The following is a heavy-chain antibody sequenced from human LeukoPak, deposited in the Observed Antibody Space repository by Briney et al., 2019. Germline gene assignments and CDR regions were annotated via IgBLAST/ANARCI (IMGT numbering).Heavy chain of an antibody. CDR3: ARVQSSSWGYAFDI. CDR1: GYSFISYG. D-gene: IGHD6-13*01. CDR2: ITTGNGNT. V-gene: IGHV1-18*01. J-gene: IGHJ3*02. Sequence: ASVKVSCKASGYSFISYGINWVRQAPGQGLEWMGWITTGNGNTNYAQKFQGRVTMTTDTSTSTVYMELRSLRSDDTAVYYCARVQSSSWGYAFDIWGQGTMVTVSS.